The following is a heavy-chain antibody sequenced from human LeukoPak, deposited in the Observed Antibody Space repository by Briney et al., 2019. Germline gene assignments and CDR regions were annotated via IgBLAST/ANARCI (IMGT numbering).Heavy chain of an antibody. Sequence: PSETLSLTCAVSGGSFSAYYWSWVRQPPGKGLEWIGEINHSGSTNYTPSIKSRVTISVDTSKNQFSLKLSSVTAAATAVYYCAMEAPEMATIDFWGQGTMVTVSS. V-gene: IGHV4-34*01. D-gene: IGHD5-24*01. J-gene: IGHJ3*01. CDR2: INHSGST. CDR3: AMEAPEMATIDF. CDR1: GGSFSAYY.